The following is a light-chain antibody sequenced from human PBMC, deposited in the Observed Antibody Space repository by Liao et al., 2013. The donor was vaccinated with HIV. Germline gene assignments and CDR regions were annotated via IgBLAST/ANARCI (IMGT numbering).Light chain of an antibody. CDR3: QAWDRNIVV. CDR1: KLGNKY. V-gene: IGLV3-1*01. CDR2: QDN. Sequence: SYDLTQPPSVSVSPGQTASITCSGDKLGNKYACWYQQKPGQSPVVVIYQDNKRPSGIPERFSGSNSGNTATLTISGTQAMDEADYYCQAWDRNIVVFGGGTKLTVL. J-gene: IGLJ2*01.